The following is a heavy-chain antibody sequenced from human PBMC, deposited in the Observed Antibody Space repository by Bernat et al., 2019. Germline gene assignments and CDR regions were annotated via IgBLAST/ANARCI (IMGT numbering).Heavy chain of an antibody. D-gene: IGHD5-12*01. J-gene: IGHJ4*02. Sequence: VQLVESGGGVVQPGGSLRLSCAASGFTFSIYAMHWVRQAPGKGLEYLSSLLGNGAHPQYANSVKGRFTISRDNSKNTLYLQMGSLRPEDTAVYYCARDKDGGYASDYWGQGTLVTVSS. CDR1: GFTFSIYA. CDR3: ARDKDGGYASDY. CDR2: LLGNGAHP. V-gene: IGHV3-64*01.